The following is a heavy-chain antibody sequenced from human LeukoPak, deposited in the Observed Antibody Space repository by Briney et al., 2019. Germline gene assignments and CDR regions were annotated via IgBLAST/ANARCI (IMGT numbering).Heavy chain of an antibody. CDR1: EFTFSSYA. J-gene: IGHJ4*02. D-gene: IGHD6-19*01. CDR2: ISGSGGST. V-gene: IGHV3-23*01. CDR3: AKDRAVAGSDY. Sequence: GGSLRLSCAASEFTFSSYAMSWVRQAPGKGLEWVSAISGSGGSTYYADSVKGRFTISRDNSKNALYLQMNSLRAEDTAVYYCAKDRAVAGSDYWGQGTLVTVSS.